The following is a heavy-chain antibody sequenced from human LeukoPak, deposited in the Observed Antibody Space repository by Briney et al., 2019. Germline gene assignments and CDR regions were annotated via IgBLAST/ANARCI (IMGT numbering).Heavy chain of an antibody. CDR3: ASVAADGPDY. D-gene: IGHD6-13*01. J-gene: IGHJ4*02. CDR1: GFTFSDYY. CDR2: ISSSGSTI. Sequence: GGSLRLSCAASGFTFSDYYMSWIRQAPGKGLEWVSYISSSGSTIYYADSVKGRFTISRDNAEKSLYLQMNSLRAEDTAVYYCASVAADGPDYWGQGTLVTVSS. V-gene: IGHV3-11*01.